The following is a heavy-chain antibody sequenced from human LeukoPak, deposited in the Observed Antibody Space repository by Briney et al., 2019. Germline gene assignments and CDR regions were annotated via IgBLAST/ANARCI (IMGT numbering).Heavy chain of an antibody. CDR2: IDPSDSYT. Sequence: GESLRISCKVSGYSFTSYWINWLRQMPGKGLEWMGMIDPSDSYTNYSPSFQGHVTISADKSINTAYVQWSGLKASDTAIYYCARSVKETRYISGCRHWGQGTLVTVSS. D-gene: IGHD6-19*01. V-gene: IGHV5-10-1*01. CDR3: ARSVKETRYISGCRH. CDR1: GYSFTSYW. J-gene: IGHJ1*01.